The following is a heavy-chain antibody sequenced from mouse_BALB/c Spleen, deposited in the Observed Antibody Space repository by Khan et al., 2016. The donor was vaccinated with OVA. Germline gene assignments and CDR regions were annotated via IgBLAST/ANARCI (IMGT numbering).Heavy chain of an antibody. CDR2: ILPGSGSR. J-gene: IGHJ2*01. CDR3: ARVNYGSRDYFDY. Sequence: QVRLQQSGAELMKPGASVKISCKATGCTFSGYWLEWVKQRPGHGLEWIGEILPGSGSRNYNEKFKGKATFTADISSKTTYMQLSSLTSEDSAVYYCARVNYGSRDYFDYWGKGTTLTVSS. D-gene: IGHD1-1*01. CDR1: GCTFSGYW. V-gene: IGHV1-9*01.